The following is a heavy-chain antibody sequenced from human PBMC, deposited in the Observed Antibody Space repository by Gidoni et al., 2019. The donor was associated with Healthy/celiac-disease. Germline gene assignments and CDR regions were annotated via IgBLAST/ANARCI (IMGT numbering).Heavy chain of an antibody. Sequence: EVKLVESGGGLVQQGRSLRLSCKASGFTFGDYAMSWFRQAPGKALEWVGFIRSKAYGGTTEYAASVKGRFTISRDDSKSIAYLQMNSLKTEDTAVYYCTREGCSGGSCYLYYFDYWGQGTLVTVSS. V-gene: IGHV3-49*03. J-gene: IGHJ4*02. CDR3: TREGCSGGSCYLYYFDY. CDR2: IRSKAYGGTT. D-gene: IGHD2-15*01. CDR1: GFTFGDYA.